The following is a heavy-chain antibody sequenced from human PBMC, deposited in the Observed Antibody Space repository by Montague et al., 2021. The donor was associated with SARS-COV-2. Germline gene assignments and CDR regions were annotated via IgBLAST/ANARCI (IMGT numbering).Heavy chain of an antibody. CDR1: GFTVGGNY. Sequence: SLRLSCPASGFTVGGNYMSWVRQAPGKGLEWVSVIYSGGSPYYADSVRGRFTISRDNSKNTLYLQMNSLRAEDTAVYFCARGGSDISADGLPHFDDWGQGTLVTVSS. V-gene: IGHV3-53*01. J-gene: IGHJ4*02. CDR3: ARGGSDISADGLPHFDD. CDR2: IYSGGSP. D-gene: IGHD3-16*01.